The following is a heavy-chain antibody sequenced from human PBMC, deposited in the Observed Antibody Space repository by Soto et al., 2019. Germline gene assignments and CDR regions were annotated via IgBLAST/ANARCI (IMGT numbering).Heavy chain of an antibody. CDR1: GFTFSSYA. D-gene: IGHD1-26*01. V-gene: IGHV3-23*01. CDR2: ISSSGGST. CDR3: AKERWEGDGMDV. Sequence: EVQLLESGGGLVQPGGSLRLSCAASGFTFSSYAMSWVRQAPGKGLEWVSTISSSGGSTYYADSVKGRFTISRDNSKNTLQLQMNSLRAEDTAVYYCAKERWEGDGMDVWGQGTTVTVSS. J-gene: IGHJ6*02.